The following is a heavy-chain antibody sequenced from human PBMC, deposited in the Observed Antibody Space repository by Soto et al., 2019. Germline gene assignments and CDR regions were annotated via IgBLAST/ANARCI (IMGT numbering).Heavy chain of an antibody. CDR3: ARFESHITIFGVVRPHFDY. J-gene: IGHJ4*02. Sequence: SETLSLTCAVYGGSFSGYSWSWIRQPPGKGLEWIGEINHSRSTNYNPSLKSRVTISVDTSKNQFSLKLSSVTAADTAVYYCARFESHITIFGVVRPHFDYWGQGTLVTVSS. CDR1: GGSFSGYS. CDR2: INHSRST. V-gene: IGHV4-34*01. D-gene: IGHD3-3*01.